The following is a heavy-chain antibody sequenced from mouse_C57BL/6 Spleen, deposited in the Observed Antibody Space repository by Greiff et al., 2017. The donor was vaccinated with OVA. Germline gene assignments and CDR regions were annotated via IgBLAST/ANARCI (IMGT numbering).Heavy chain of an antibody. CDR2: IYPGNSDT. V-gene: IGHV1-5*01. Sequence: EVQLQQSGTVLARPGASVKMSCKTSGYTFTSYWMHWVKQRPGQGLEWIGAIYPGNSDTSYNQKFKGKAKLTAVTSASTAYMELSSLTNEDSAVYYCTRAYDYDGYYLDYWGQGTTLTVSS. D-gene: IGHD2-4*01. CDR1: GYTFTSYW. J-gene: IGHJ2*01. CDR3: TRAYDYDGYYLDY.